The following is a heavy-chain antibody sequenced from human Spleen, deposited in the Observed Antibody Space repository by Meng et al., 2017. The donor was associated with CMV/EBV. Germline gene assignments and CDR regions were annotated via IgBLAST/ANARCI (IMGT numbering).Heavy chain of an antibody. CDR3: ARHLGYCNGGSCYSEGIFDH. J-gene: IGHJ4*02. Sequence: GGSLRLSCQGSGYSFKSNWIAWVRQMPGKGLEWMGIIYPGDFDTRYSPSLEGQVTISVDKTINTAYLQWTSLRASDTAMYYCARHLGYCNGGSCYSEGIFDHWGQGTLVTVSS. V-gene: IGHV5-51*01. CDR1: GYSFKSNW. D-gene: IGHD2-15*01. CDR2: IYPGDFDT.